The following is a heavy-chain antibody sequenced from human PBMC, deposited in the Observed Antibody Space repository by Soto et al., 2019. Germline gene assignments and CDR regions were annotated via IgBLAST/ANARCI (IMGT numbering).Heavy chain of an antibody. D-gene: IGHD1-7*01. Sequence: SVKVSCKASGGTFSSYAISWVRQAPGQGLEWMGGIIPIFGTANYAQKFQGRVPITADESTSTAYMELSSLRSEDTAVYYCARVTTGTTKFYYYYGMDVWGQGTTVTVSS. V-gene: IGHV1-69*13. CDR3: ARVTTGTTKFYYYYGMDV. J-gene: IGHJ6*02. CDR1: GGTFSSYA. CDR2: IIPIFGTA.